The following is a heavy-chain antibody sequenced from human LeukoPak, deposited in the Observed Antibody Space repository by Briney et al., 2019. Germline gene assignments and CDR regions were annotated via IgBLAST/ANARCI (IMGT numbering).Heavy chain of an antibody. D-gene: IGHD3-10*01. CDR2: IGTAGDP. J-gene: IGHJ4*02. V-gene: IGHV3-13*05. Sequence: GGSLRLSCAASGFTFSSYDMHWVRQATGKGLEWVSAIGTAGDPYYPGSVKGRSTISRENAKNSLYLQMNSLRAGDTAVYYCARAAYYGSGSYVSYYFDYWGQGTLVTVSS. CDR3: ARAAYYGSGSYVSYYFDY. CDR1: GFTFSSYD.